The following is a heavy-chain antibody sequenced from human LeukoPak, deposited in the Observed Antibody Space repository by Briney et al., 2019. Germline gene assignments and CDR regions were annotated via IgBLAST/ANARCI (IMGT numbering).Heavy chain of an antibody. J-gene: IGHJ6*02. CDR3: ARNTIIAAAGTDYYYGMDV. CDR1: GGSISSYY. Sequence: PSETLSLTCTVSGGSISSYYWSWIRQPPGKGLEWIGYIYYSGSTNYNPSLKSRVTISVDTSKNQFSLKLSSVTAADTAVYYCARNTIIAAAGTDYYYGMDVWGQGTTVTVSS. D-gene: IGHD6-13*01. V-gene: IGHV4-59*12. CDR2: IYYSGST.